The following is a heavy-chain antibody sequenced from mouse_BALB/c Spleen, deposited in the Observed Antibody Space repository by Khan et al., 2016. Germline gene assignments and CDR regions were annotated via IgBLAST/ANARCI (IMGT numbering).Heavy chain of an antibody. CDR3: ARSPYDYDVGFAY. CDR1: GFNIKDTY. Sequence: VQLQQPGAELVKPGASVKLSCTASGFNIKDTYMHWVKQRPEQGLEWIGRIDPANGNTTYDPKFQGKATITADTSSNTAYLQLSSLTSEDTAVYDCARSPYDYDVGFAYWGQGTLVTVSA. V-gene: IGHV14-3*02. D-gene: IGHD2-4*01. J-gene: IGHJ3*01. CDR2: IDPANGNT.